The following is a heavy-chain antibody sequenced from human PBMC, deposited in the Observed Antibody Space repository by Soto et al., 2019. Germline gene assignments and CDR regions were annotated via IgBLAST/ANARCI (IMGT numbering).Heavy chain of an antibody. V-gene: IGHV4-34*01. Sequence: SETLSLTCAVSGGSFSGYYWSWIRQPPGKGLEWIGEINHSGSTNYNPSLKSRVTISVDTSKNQFSLKLSSVTAADTAVYYCARGRKWLVLNWGQGILITVSS. CDR1: GGSFSGYY. D-gene: IGHD6-19*01. J-gene: IGHJ4*02. CDR3: ARGRKWLVLN. CDR2: INHSGST.